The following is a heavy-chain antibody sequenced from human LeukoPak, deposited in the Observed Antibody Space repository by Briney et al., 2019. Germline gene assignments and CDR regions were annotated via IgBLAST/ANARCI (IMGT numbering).Heavy chain of an antibody. CDR3: ARPYFGGSSGLYPDLEYYFDY. CDR1: GFTFSSYG. D-gene: IGHD4-23*01. J-gene: IGHJ4*02. V-gene: IGHV3-30*03. Sequence: GGSLRLSCAASGFTFSSYGVHWVRQAPGKGLEWVAVISYDGSNKYYADSVKGRFAISRDNSKNTLYLQMNSLRAEDTAVYYCARPYFGGSSGLYPDLEYYFDYWGQGTLVTVSS. CDR2: ISYDGSNK.